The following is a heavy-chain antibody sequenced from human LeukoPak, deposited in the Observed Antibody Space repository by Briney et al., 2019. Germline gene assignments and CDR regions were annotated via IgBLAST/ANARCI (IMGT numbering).Heavy chain of an antibody. CDR1: DDSARSDNYY. CDR3: ARGRPYSGGYHLDY. V-gene: IGHV4-39*01. D-gene: IGHD1-26*01. CDR2: IYYSGST. Sequence: SQTLSLTCTVSDDSARSDNYYGGWVRQPPGKGLEWIGNIYYSGSTYYNPSLKSRVTMSVDTSKNQFFLKLNSVTAADTAVYYCARGRPYSGGYHLDYWGQGTLVTVSA. J-gene: IGHJ4*02.